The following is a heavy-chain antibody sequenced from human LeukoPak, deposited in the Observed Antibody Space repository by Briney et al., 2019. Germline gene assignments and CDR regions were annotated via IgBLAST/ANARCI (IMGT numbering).Heavy chain of an antibody. V-gene: IGHV3-30*18. CDR2: ISYDGSNK. J-gene: IGHJ6*02. Sequence: PGGSLRLSCAASGFTFSSYWMSWVRQAPGKGLEWVAVISYDGSNKYYADSVKGRFTISRDNSKNTLYLQMNSLRAEDTAVYYCAKDQGLEPHQKYYYGMDVWGQGTTVTVSS. CDR1: GFTFSSYW. CDR3: AKDQGLEPHQKYYYGMDV. D-gene: IGHD1-1*01.